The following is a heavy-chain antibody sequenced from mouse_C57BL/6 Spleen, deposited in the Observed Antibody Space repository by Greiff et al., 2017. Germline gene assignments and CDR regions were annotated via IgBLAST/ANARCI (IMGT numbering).Heavy chain of an antibody. D-gene: IGHD1-1*01. CDR3: ASPHYYGSSYVSYWYFDV. CDR2: IYPRSGNT. V-gene: IGHV1-81*01. J-gene: IGHJ1*03. CDR1: GYTFTSYG. Sequence: VQLQQSGAELARPGASVKLSCKASGYTFTSYGISWVKQRTGQGLEWIGEIYPRSGNTYYNEKFKGKATLTADKSSSTAYMELRSLTSEDSAVYFCASPHYYGSSYVSYWYFDVWGTGTTVTVSS.